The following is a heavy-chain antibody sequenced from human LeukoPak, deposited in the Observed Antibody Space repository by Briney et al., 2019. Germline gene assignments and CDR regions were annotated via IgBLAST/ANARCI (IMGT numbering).Heavy chain of an antibody. CDR2: MDPTGSQK. CDR3: AIWTSGNY. J-gene: IGHJ4*02. V-gene: IGHV3-7*01. CDR1: EFTFNGSW. D-gene: IGHD1-1*01. Sequence: PGGSLRLSCADSEFTFNGSWMNWVRQAPGKGLEWVANMDPTGSQKRYVDSVRGRFTSSKDNPGASLYLDMHSLRAEDTAIYYCAIWTSGNYWGQGTLVTVSS.